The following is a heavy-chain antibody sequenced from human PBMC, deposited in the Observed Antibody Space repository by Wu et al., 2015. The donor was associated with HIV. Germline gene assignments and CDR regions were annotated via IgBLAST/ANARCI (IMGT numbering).Heavy chain of an antibody. V-gene: IGHV1-69*13. CDR2: IIPIFGTA. Sequence: QVQLVQSGAEVKKPGASVRVSCQASGYTFKTYAISWVRQAPGQGLEWMGRIIPIFGTANYAQKFQGRVTITADESTSTAYMETSSLRSEDTAVYYCATSVRRTTVVTPSGAFDIWGQGTMVTVSS. CDR3: ATSVRRTTVVTPSGAFDI. CDR1: GYTFKTYA. J-gene: IGHJ3*02. D-gene: IGHD4-23*01.